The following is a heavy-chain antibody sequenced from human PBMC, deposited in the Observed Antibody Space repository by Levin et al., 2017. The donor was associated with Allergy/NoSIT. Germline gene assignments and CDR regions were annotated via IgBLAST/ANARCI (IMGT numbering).Heavy chain of an antibody. Sequence: MPGGSLRLSCKGSGYSFTSYWIGWVRQMPGKGLEWMGIIYPGDSDTRYSPSFQGQVTISADKSISTAYLQWSSLKASDTAMYYCARLSSLVAYYYDSSAHDAFDIWGQGTMVTVSS. CDR3: ARLSSLVAYYYDSSAHDAFDI. CDR1: GYSFTSYW. J-gene: IGHJ3*02. D-gene: IGHD3-22*01. V-gene: IGHV5-51*01. CDR2: IYPGDSDT.